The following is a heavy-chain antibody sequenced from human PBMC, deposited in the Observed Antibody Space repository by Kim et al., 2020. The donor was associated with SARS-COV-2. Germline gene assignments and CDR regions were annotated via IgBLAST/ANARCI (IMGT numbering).Heavy chain of an antibody. D-gene: IGHD5-18*01. V-gene: IGHV3-33*01. CDR1: GFTFSSYG. CDR2: MWYDGTTK. CDR3: ARDMDATTTIDY. Sequence: GGSLRLSCAASGFTFSSYGMHWVRQAPGKGLEWVAVMWYDGTTKYYEDSVKGRFTISRDNSKNTLYLQMNSLRAEDTAVYYCARDMDATTTIDYWGQGTLVTVSS. J-gene: IGHJ4*02.